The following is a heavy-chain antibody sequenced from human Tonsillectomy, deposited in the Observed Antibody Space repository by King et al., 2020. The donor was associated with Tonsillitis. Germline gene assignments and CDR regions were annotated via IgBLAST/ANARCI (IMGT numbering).Heavy chain of an antibody. CDR2: IYSGGST. CDR3: ARGGYGSSGYYYVDAFGI. Sequence: QLVQSGGGLIQPGGSLRLSCAASGFTVSSNYMSCVRQAPGKGLEWVSVIYSGGSTYSADSVKGRVTISRDNSKKTLYLQMNILRDEETAVYYCARGGYGSSGYYYVDAFGIWGQGTMVTVSS. V-gene: IGHV3-53*01. J-gene: IGHJ3*02. D-gene: IGHD3-22*01. CDR1: GFTVSSNY.